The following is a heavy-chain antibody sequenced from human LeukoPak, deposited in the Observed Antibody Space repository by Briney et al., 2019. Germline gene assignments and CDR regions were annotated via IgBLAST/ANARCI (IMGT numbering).Heavy chain of an antibody. CDR1: GGSISTFF. CDR2: ILDSGTT. J-gene: IGHJ4*02. Sequence: SETLSLTCTVSGGSISTFFWHWIRQPPGKGLEWLGYILDSGTTAYNPSLKRRVTMSIDTSKNQFSLNLTSVTASDTAVYFCARGPDGFKFFYFRGRGRPVTVSS. V-gene: IGHV4-59*01. D-gene: IGHD5-24*01. CDR3: ARGPDGFKFFYF.